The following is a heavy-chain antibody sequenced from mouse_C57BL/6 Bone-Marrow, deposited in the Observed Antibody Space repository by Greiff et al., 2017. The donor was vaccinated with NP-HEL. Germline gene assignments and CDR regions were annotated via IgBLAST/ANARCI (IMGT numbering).Heavy chain of an antibody. Sequence: EVQLVESGGGLVQPGGSLKLSCAASGFTFSDYGMAWVRQAPRKGPEWVAFISNLAYSIYYADTVTGRFTIARENAKNTLYLEMSSLRSEDTAMYYCARRTEYFDVWGTGTTVTVSS. V-gene: IGHV5-15*01. CDR3: ARRTEYFDV. D-gene: IGHD5-1*01. CDR2: ISNLAYSI. CDR1: GFTFSDYG. J-gene: IGHJ1*03.